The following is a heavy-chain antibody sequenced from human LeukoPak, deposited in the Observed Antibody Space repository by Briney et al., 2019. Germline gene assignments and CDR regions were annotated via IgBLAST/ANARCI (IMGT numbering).Heavy chain of an antibody. J-gene: IGHJ4*02. Sequence: GASVKVSCKASGYTFTSYGISWVRQAPGQGAEGMGWISAYNGNTNYAQKLQGRVTMTTDTSTSTAYMELRSLRSDDTAVYSCAMSDYYDSSGYYLSFDYWGQGTLVTVSS. CDR1: GYTFTSYG. CDR2: ISAYNGNT. V-gene: IGHV1-18*01. CDR3: AMSDYYDSSGYYLSFDY. D-gene: IGHD3-22*01.